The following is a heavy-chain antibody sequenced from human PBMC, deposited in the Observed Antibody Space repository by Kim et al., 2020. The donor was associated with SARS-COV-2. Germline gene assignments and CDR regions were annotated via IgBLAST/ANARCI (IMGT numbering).Heavy chain of an antibody. CDR2: IIPIFGTA. Sequence: SVKVSCKASGGTFSSYAISWVRQAPGQGLEWMGGIIPIFGTANYAQKFQGRVTITADESTSTAYMELSSLRSEDTAVYYCATVNSMVRGYYYYGMDVWGQGTTVTVSS. V-gene: IGHV1-69*13. CDR3: ATVNSMVRGYYYYGMDV. J-gene: IGHJ6*02. CDR1: GGTFSSYA. D-gene: IGHD3-10*01.